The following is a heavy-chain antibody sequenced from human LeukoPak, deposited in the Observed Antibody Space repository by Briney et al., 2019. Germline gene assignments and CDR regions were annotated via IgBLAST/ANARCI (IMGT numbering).Heavy chain of an antibody. J-gene: IGHJ4*01. V-gene: IGHV3-23*01. CDR2: ISNSGYNT. CDR3: ARHDGSSFIYYVDH. Sequence: GGSLRLSRAASGFSVSSRAMSWVRQAPGKGLEWVSTISNSGYNTWYADSVKGRFTISRDNSQNTLYLQMSSLRAEDTALYFCARHDGSSFIYYVDHWGHGALVTVSS. CDR1: GFSVSSRA. D-gene: IGHD1-26*01.